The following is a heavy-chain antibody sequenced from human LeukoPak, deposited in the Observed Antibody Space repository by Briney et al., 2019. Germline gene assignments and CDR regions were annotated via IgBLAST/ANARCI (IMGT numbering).Heavy chain of an antibody. CDR3: ARSGLSTAARLVDY. V-gene: IGHV3-64*01. CDR2: ISSNGGGT. CDR1: GFTFSTYA. Sequence: PGGSLRLSCAASGFTFSTYAMHWVRQAPGKGLEYVSAISSNGGGTYYANSVKGRFTISRDNSKNTMYLQMGSLRAEDMAVYYCARSGLSTAARLVDYWGQGTLVTVSS. D-gene: IGHD6-6*01. J-gene: IGHJ4*02.